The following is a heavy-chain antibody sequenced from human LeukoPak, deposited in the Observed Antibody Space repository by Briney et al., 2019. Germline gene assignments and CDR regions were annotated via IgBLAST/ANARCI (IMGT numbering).Heavy chain of an antibody. Sequence: NASETLSLTCTVSGGSISTYYWSWIRQPPGKGLEWIGYIYTSGSTNYNPSLKSRVTISVDTSKNQFSLKLSSVTAADTAVYYCARRRCSACAFDIWGQGTMVTVSS. CDR2: IYTSGST. D-gene: IGHD3-10*02. CDR1: GGSISTYY. CDR3: ARRRCSACAFDI. V-gene: IGHV4-4*09. J-gene: IGHJ3*02.